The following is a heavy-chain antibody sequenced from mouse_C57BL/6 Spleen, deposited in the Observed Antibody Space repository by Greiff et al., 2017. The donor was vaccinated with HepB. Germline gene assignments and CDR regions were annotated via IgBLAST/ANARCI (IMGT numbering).Heavy chain of an antibody. CDR1: GYTFTSYW. D-gene: IGHD2-1*01. V-gene: IGHV1-64*01. CDR2: IHPNSGST. J-gene: IGHJ3*01. CDR3: ARDYGNPAWFAY. Sequence: VQLQQPGAELVKPGASVKLSCKASGYTFTSYWMHWVKQRPGQGLEWIGMIHPNSGSTNYNEKFKSKATLTVDKSSSTAYMQLSSLTSEDSAVYYCARDYGNPAWFAYWGQGTLVTVSA.